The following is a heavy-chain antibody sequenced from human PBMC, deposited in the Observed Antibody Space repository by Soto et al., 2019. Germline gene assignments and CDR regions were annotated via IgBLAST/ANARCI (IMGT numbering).Heavy chain of an antibody. CDR2: ISANNGNT. CDR3: ARGGRDYGDYSFDY. V-gene: IGHV1-18*01. Sequence: ASVKVSCKASGYTFTSYGISWVRQAPGQGLEWMGWISANNGNTNYAQKFQGRVTMTRDTSISTAYMELSRLRSDDTAVYYCARGGRDYGDYSFDYWGQGTLVTVSS. CDR1: GYTFTSYG. J-gene: IGHJ4*02. D-gene: IGHD4-17*01.